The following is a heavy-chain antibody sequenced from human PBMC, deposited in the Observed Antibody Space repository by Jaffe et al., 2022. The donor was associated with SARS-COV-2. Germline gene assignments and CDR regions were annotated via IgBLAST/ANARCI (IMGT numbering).Heavy chain of an antibody. D-gene: IGHD3-10*01. V-gene: IGHV3-33*01. CDR3: ARGTYYYGSGSVYFQH. Sequence: QVQLVESGGGVVQPGRSLRLSCAASGFTFSSYGMHWVRQAPGKGLEWVAVIWYDGSNKYYADSVKGRFTISRDNSKNTLYLQMNSLRAEDTAVYYCARGTYYYGSGSVYFQHWGQGTLVTVSS. CDR1: GFTFSSYG. CDR2: IWYDGSNK. J-gene: IGHJ1*01.